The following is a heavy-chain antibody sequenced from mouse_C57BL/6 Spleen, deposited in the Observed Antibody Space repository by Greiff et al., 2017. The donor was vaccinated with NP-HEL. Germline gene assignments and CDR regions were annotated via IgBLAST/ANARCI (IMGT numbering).Heavy chain of an antibody. Sequence: VQLQQSGPGLVKPSQSLSLTCSVAGYSITSGYYWNWIRQFPGNKLEWMGYISYDGSNNYNPSLKNRISITRDTSKNQFFLKLNSVTTEDTATYYCARFYGNYAMDYWGQGTSVTVSS. V-gene: IGHV3-6*01. CDR2: ISYDGSN. D-gene: IGHD2-1*01. J-gene: IGHJ4*01. CDR1: GYSITSGYY. CDR3: ARFYGNYAMDY.